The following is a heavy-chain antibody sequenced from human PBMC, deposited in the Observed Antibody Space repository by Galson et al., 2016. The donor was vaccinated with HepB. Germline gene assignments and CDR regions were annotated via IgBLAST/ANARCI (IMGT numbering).Heavy chain of an antibody. CDR2: IFHTGTA. CDR3: ARDIAARRGNFDL. CDR1: RASITSYY. J-gene: IGHJ2*01. Sequence: TLSLTCTVSRASITSYYWNWIRQVPGRGLEWIGYIFHTGTAIYNPSLKNRATISVDTSKNQFSLTLTSVTAADTALYYCARDIAARRGNFDLWGRGTLVTVSS. D-gene: IGHD6-6*01. V-gene: IGHV4-59*01.